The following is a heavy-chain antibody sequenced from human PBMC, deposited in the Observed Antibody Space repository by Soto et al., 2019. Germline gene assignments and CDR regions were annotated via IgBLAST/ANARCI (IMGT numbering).Heavy chain of an antibody. D-gene: IGHD3-22*01. Sequence: QITLKESGPTLVKPTQTLTLTCTFSGFSLSTSGVGVGWIRQPPGKALEWLALIYWDDDKRYSPSLKSRLTIPKDTSKNQVVLTMTNMDPVDTATYYCAHSVNYYDSSGSDAFDIWGQGTMVTVSS. J-gene: IGHJ3*02. V-gene: IGHV2-5*02. CDR2: IYWDDDK. CDR1: GFSLSTSGVG. CDR3: AHSVNYYDSSGSDAFDI.